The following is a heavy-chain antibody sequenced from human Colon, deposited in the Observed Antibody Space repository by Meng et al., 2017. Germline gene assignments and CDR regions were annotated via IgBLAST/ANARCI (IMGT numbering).Heavy chain of an antibody. CDR3: VRAPGFLSAGSHY. CDR2: ISSSSNYR. Sequence: GESLKISCAASGFNFSDYPMHWVRQAPGKGLEWVSLISSSSNYRYYADSVRGRFTISRDNTKNSLYLQMNSPRAEDTAVYYCVRAPGFLSAGSHYWGHGTLVTVSS. CDR1: GFNFSDYP. D-gene: IGHD3-3*01. J-gene: IGHJ4*01. V-gene: IGHV3-21*01.